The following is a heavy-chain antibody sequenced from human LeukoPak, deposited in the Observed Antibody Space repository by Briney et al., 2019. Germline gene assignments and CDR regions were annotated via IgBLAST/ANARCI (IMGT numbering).Heavy chain of an antibody. Sequence: PGGSLRLSCAASGFTFSSYGMHWVRQAPGKGLEWVAVISYDGSNKYYADSVKGRFTISRDNSKNTLYLQMNSLRAEDTAVYYCAKDHVEGAIFGVVAPDYWGQGTLVTVSS. CDR2: ISYDGSNK. CDR1: GFTFSSYG. CDR3: AKDHVEGAIFGVVAPDY. D-gene: IGHD3-3*01. V-gene: IGHV3-30*18. J-gene: IGHJ4*02.